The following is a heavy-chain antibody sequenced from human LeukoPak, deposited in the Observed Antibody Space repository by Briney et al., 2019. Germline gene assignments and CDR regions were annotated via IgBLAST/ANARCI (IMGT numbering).Heavy chain of an antibody. CDR3: ARARSLISSSWYVDWFDP. J-gene: IGHJ5*02. CDR2: INHSGST. Sequence: TSETLSLTCTVSGGSISSSSAYWGWIRQPPGKGLEWIGEINHSGSTHYNPSLKSRVTISVDTSKGQFSLKLNSVTAADTAMYYCARARSLISSSWYVDWFDPWGQGALVTVSS. CDR1: GGSISSSSAY. D-gene: IGHD6-13*01. V-gene: IGHV4-39*07.